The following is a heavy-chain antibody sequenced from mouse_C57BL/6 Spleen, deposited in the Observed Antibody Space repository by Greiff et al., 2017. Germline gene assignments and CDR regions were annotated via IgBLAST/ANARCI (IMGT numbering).Heavy chain of an antibody. J-gene: IGHJ2*01. V-gene: IGHV5-4*01. Sequence: DVQLVESGGGLVKPGGSLKLSCAASGFTFSSYAMSWVRQTPGKRLEWVATISDGGSYTYYPDNVKGRFTISRDNAKNTLYLQMSHLKSEDTAMYYGARDGAYYGSCLDYWGQGTTLTVSS. D-gene: IGHD1-1*01. CDR1: GFTFSSYA. CDR2: ISDGGSYT. CDR3: ARDGAYYGSCLDY.